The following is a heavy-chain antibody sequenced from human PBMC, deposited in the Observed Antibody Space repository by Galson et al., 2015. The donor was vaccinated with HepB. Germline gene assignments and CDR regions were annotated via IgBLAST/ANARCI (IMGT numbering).Heavy chain of an antibody. J-gene: IGHJ4*02. CDR1: GGSISSSSYY. D-gene: IGHD7-27*01. CDR2: IYYSGST. V-gene: IGHV4-39*01. CDR3: ARRVTGVDY. Sequence: LTCTVSGGSISSSSYYWGWIRQPPGKGLEWIGSIYYSGSTYYNPSLKSRVTISVDTSKNQFSLKLSSVTAADTAVYYCARRVTGVDYWGQGTLVTVSS.